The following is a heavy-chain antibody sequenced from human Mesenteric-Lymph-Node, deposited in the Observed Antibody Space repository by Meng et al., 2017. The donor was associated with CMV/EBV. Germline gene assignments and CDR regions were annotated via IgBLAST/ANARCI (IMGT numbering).Heavy chain of an antibody. J-gene: IGHJ4*02. CDR2: ISYDGSNK. CDR1: GFTFSSYA. V-gene: IGHV3-30*04. D-gene: IGHD1-26*01. Sequence: GESLKISCAASGFTFSSYAMHWVRQAPGKGLEWVAVISYDGSNKYYADSVKGRFTISRDNAKNSLYLQMNSLRAEDTAVYYCARDQGSGSANGDGFDYWGQGTLVTVSS. CDR3: ARDQGSGSANGDGFDY.